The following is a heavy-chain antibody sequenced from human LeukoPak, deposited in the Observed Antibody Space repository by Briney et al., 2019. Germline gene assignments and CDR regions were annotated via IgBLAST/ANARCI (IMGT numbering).Heavy chain of an antibody. D-gene: IGHD3-3*01. CDR2: ISSSSSTI. CDR1: GFTFSSYS. J-gene: IGHJ2*01. V-gene: IGHV3-48*01. Sequence: GGSLRLSCAASGFTFSSYSMNWVRQAPGKGLEWVSYISSSSSTIYYADSVKGRFTIFRDNAKNSLYLQLNSLRAEDTAVYYCAREDYDDSGAWYFDLWGRGTLVTVSS. CDR3: AREDYDDSGAWYFDL.